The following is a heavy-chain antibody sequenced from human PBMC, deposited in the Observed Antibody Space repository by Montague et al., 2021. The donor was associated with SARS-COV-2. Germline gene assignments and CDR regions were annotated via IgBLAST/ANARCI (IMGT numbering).Heavy chain of an antibody. CDR1: RFTFSSYV. CDR2: ISYDGNNK. V-gene: IGHV3-30*04. Sequence: SLRLSCAASRFTFSSYVMHWVRQAPGKGLEWVAVISYDGNNKYYADSVKGRFTISRDNSKNTLYLQMNSLRADDSAVYYCASDPDDYDSSGPFDYWGQGTLVTVSS. J-gene: IGHJ4*02. D-gene: IGHD3-22*01. CDR3: ASDPDDYDSSGPFDY.